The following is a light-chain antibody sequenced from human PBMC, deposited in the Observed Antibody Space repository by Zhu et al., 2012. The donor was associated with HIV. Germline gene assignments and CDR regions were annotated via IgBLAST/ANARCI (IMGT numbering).Light chain of an antibody. Sequence: VMTQSPATLSVSPGERSTLSCRASQSVGTNLAWYQQKPGQVPRLLVYGASSRATGIPDKFRGSGSGTDFTLTITRLEPEDFAVYYCQHYGDSRYTFGQGTKLEIK. J-gene: IGKJ2*01. CDR2: GAS. V-gene: IGKV3-20*01. CDR3: QHYGDSRYT. CDR1: QSVGTN.